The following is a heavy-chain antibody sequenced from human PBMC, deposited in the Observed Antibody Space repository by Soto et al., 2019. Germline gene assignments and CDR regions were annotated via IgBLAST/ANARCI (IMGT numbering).Heavy chain of an antibody. CDR1: GYTFTAYY. CDR2: INPKSGTT. V-gene: IGHV1-2*02. J-gene: IGHJ4*02. CDR3: ARDFPQFRELIRSYCFLF. Sequence: QVQLVQSGAEVKKPGASVKVSCKSSGYTFTAYYMHWVRQAPGHGLEWMGWINPKSGTTNLAQKFEGKVTMTRDTSISTAYVEMRSLRSADTAVYYCARDFPQFRELIRSYCFLFWRQGTLVTVSS. D-gene: IGHD3-10*01.